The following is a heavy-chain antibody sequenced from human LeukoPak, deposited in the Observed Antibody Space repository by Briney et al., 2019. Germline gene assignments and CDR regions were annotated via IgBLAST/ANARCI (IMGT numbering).Heavy chain of an antibody. V-gene: IGHV4-34*01. CDR1: GGSFSGYY. J-gene: IGHJ4*02. CDR3: ARGRSSARYYYDSSGYLLDY. D-gene: IGHD3-22*01. CDR2: INHSGST. Sequence: PSETLSLTCAVYGGSFSGYYWSWIRQPPGKGLEWIGEINHSGSTNYNPSLKSRVTISVDTSKNQFSLKLSSVTAADTAVYYCARGRSSARYYYDSSGYLLDYWGQGTLVTVSS.